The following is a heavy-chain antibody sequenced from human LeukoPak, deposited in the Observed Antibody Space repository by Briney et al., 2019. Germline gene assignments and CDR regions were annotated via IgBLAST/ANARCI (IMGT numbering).Heavy chain of an antibody. D-gene: IGHD3-22*01. CDR3: ARDPPNYYDSSGSLILEY. J-gene: IGHJ4*02. V-gene: IGHV1-69*01. Sequence: SVKVSCKASGGTFSSYAISWVRQAPGQGLEWMGGIIPIFGTANYAQKFQGRVTITADESTSTAYMELSSLRSEDTAVYYCARDPPNYYDSSGSLILEYWGQGTLVTVSS. CDR2: IIPIFGTA. CDR1: GGTFSSYA.